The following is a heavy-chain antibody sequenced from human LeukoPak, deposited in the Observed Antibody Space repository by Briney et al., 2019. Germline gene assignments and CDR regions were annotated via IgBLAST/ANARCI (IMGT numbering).Heavy chain of an antibody. CDR2: VYPGDSDT. CDR1: GYSFTSYW. CDR3: AGLEGSAYYYYYMDV. V-gene: IGHV5-51*01. J-gene: IGHJ6*03. Sequence: GESLKISCKGSGYSFTSYWIGWVRQMPGKGLVWMGIVYPGDSDTRYSPSFQGQVTISADKSISTAYLQWSSLKASDTAMYYCAGLEGSAYYYYYMDVWGKGTTVTVSS.